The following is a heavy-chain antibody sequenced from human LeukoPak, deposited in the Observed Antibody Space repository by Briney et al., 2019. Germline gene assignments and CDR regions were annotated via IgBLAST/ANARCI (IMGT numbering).Heavy chain of an antibody. CDR1: GFTFSSYS. J-gene: IGHJ4*02. V-gene: IGHV3-48*02. D-gene: IGHD3-9*01. Sequence: GGSLRLSCAASGFTFSSYSMNWVRQAPGEGLEWVSYISSSSSTIYYADSVGGRFTISRDNAKNSLYLQMNSLRDEDTAVYYCARVRDLTGYYNLDYWGQGTLVTVSS. CDR3: ARVRDLTGYYNLDY. CDR2: ISSSSSTI.